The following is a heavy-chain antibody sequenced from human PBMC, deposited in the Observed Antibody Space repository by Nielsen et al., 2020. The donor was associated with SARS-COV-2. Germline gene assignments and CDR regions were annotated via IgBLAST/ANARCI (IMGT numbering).Heavy chain of an antibody. CDR3: ARDSSGSYRRVDY. J-gene: IGHJ4*02. CDR1: GYTFTNNY. Sequence: SVNVSYKPSGYTFTNNYMHWVRQAPGQALEWMGLINPSDGGATYAQKFQGRVTMTRDTSTSTVYLELSRLRSDDTAVYFCARDSSGSYRRVDYWGQRTLVTVSS. D-gene: IGHD1-26*01. CDR2: INPSDGGA. V-gene: IGHV1-46*01.